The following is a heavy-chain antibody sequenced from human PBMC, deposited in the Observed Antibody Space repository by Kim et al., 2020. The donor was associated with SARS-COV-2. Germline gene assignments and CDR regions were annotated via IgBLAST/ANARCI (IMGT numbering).Heavy chain of an antibody. J-gene: IGHJ4*02. CDR3: AREGLGNPDGLDH. CDR2: ISSRATTI. Sequence: GGSLRLSCAASGFTFSDYYMSWIRQAPGKGLEFISYISSRATTINYANSVTGRFTISRANAKNSLYLQLNSLRAEDTAVYYCAREGLGNPDGLDHWGQGTLVTVSS. CDR1: GFTFSDYY. D-gene: IGHD7-27*01. V-gene: IGHV3-11*04.